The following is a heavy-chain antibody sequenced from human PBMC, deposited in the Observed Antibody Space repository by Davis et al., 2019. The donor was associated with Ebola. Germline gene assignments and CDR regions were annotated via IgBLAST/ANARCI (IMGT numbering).Heavy chain of an antibody. V-gene: IGHV3-64*01. J-gene: IGHJ1*01. CDR2: ISGDWGST. CDR1: GFTFNTYT. CDR3: ARGDYYDN. Sequence: GESLKISCAASGFTFNTYTMHWVRQAPGKRLEFVSAISGDWGSTYYANSVKGRFTISRDNSKNSLYLQMGSLRTEDMAVYYCARGDYYDNWGQGTLVAVSS. D-gene: IGHD3-22*01.